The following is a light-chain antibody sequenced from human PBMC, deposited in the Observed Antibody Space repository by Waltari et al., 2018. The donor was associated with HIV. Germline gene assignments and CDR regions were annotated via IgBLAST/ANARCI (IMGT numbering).Light chain of an antibody. CDR2: GNS. CDR1: SSNIGAGSD. J-gene: IGLJ1*01. V-gene: IGLV1-40*01. CDR3: QSYDSSLSGYV. Sequence: QSVLTQPPSVSGAPGQRVTISCTGSSSNIGAGSDVPWYQQLPGTAPKLLIYGNSNRPSGVPDRFSGSKSGTSASLAITGLQAEDEADYYCQSYDSSLSGYVFGTGTKVTVL.